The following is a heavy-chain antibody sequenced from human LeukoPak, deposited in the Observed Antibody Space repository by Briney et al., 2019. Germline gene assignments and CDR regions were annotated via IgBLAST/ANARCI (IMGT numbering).Heavy chain of an antibody. V-gene: IGHV3-30*02. CDR1: GFTFSSYG. D-gene: IGHD3-9*01. J-gene: IGHJ4*02. CDR3: ARTYYDILTGYNPYFDY. Sequence: RAGGSLRLSCAASGFTFSSYGMHWVRQAPGKGLEWVAFIRYDGSNKRYADSVKGRFTISRDNSKNTLYLQMNSLRAEDTAVYYCARTYYDILTGYNPYFDYWGQGILVTVSS. CDR2: IRYDGSNK.